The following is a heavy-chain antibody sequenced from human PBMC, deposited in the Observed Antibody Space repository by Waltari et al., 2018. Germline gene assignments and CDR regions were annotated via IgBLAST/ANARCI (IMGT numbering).Heavy chain of an antibody. CDR2: IGGSGGNI. CDR3: AKDRGYCSGGTCFSLGFDY. J-gene: IGHJ4*02. CDR1: GFTFSNYA. V-gene: IGHV3-23*01. Sequence: EVQLLESGGDLVQPGGSLRLSCTASGFTFSNYAMSWVRQAPGKGLEWVSAIGGSGGNIFYTASVKGRFTISRDNSKNTLYLQMNSLTAEDTAVYSCAKDRGYCSGGTCFSLGFDYWGQGTLVTVSS. D-gene: IGHD2-15*01.